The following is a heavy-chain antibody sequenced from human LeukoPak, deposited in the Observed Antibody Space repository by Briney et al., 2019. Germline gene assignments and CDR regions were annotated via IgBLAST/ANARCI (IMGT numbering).Heavy chain of an antibody. V-gene: IGHV3-33*06. D-gene: IGHD1-26*01. J-gene: IGHJ4*02. CDR3: AKDVVGAINYFDY. CDR1: GFTFSSYG. CDR2: ISYDGSNK. Sequence: GGSLRLSCAASGFTFSSYGMHWVRQAPGKGLEWVAVISYDGSNKFYADSVKGRFTISRDNSENTLYLQMSSLRAEDTAVYYCAKDVVGAINYFDYWGQGTLVTVSS.